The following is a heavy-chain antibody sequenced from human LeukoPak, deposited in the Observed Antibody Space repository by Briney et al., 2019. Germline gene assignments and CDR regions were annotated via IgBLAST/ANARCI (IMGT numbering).Heavy chain of an antibody. CDR1: GASISSSY. D-gene: IGHD3-10*01. CDR2: IYTSGST. J-gene: IGHJ5*02. V-gene: IGHV4-4*07. CDR3: ARDDTVRGVITGFDP. Sequence: SETLSLTCTVSGASISSSYWTWIRQPAGKGLEWIGRIYTSGSTNYNPSLKSRVTMSVDTSKNQFSLKLSSVTAADTAVYYCARDDTVRGVITGFDPWGQGTLVTVSS.